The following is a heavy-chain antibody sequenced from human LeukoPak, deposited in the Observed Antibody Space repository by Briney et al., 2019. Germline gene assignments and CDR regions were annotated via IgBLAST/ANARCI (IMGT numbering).Heavy chain of an antibody. D-gene: IGHD3-3*01. Sequence: SETLSLTCTVSGGSISSYYWSWIRQPPGKGLEWIGYIYYSGSTNYNPSLKSRVTISVDTSKNQFSLKLSSVTAADTAVYYCARNSGVVSIFDYWGQGTLVTVSS. CDR3: ARNSGVVSIFDY. CDR1: GGSISSYY. CDR2: IYYSGST. J-gene: IGHJ4*02. V-gene: IGHV4-59*08.